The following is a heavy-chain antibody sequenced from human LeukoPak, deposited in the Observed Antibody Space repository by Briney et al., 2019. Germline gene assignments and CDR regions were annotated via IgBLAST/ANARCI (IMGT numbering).Heavy chain of an antibody. CDR3: VRDGEGVAISVNYWFDP. Sequence: ASVKVSCKASGFTFTSFYFNWVGQASGQGLEWMGLINPNNGNTGYAQKFQGRVTMTRDTSISTAYMELRGLRSEDTAVYYCVRDGEGVAISVNYWFDPWGQGTLVTVSS. D-gene: IGHD3-10*01. CDR1: GFTFTSFY. CDR2: INPNNGNT. V-gene: IGHV1-8*01. J-gene: IGHJ5*02.